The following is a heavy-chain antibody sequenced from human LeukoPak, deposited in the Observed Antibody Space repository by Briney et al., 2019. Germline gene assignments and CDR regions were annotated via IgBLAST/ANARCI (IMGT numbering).Heavy chain of an antibody. Sequence: GGSLRLSCAASGFTFSSYSMNWVRQAPGKGLEWVSSISSSSSYIYYADSVKGRFTISRDNAKNSLYLQMNSLRAEDTAVYYCARVGYYYDSSGYYRDYYYMDVWGQGTLVTVSS. CDR1: GFTFSSYS. CDR2: ISSSSSYI. V-gene: IGHV3-21*01. D-gene: IGHD3-22*01. CDR3: ARVGYYYDSSGYYRDYYYMDV. J-gene: IGHJ6*03.